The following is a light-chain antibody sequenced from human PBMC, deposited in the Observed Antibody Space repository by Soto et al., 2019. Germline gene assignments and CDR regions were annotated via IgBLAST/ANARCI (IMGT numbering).Light chain of an antibody. CDR2: RDT. CDR1: NIGSKN. V-gene: IGLV3-9*01. J-gene: IGLJ2*01. CDR3: PVWDRRRVV. Sequence: SYELTQPLSVSVALGQTARITCVGNNIGSKNVHWYQQKPGQAPVLVIYRDTNRPSGIPERFSGSNSGNTATLTLRRAQGGDEADYFWPVWDRRRVVFGGGTKLTVL.